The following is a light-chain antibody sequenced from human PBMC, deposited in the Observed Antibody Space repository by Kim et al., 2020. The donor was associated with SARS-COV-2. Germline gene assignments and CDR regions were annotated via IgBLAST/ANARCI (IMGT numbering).Light chain of an antibody. V-gene: IGKV1-5*03. CDR1: QSISSW. CDR3: QQYNYYPYS. Sequence: ASVGDRVTNTCRASQSISSWLAWYQQKPGKAPKLLISMASSLESGVPSRFSGSGSGTEFTLTIISLQPDDFATYFCQQYNYYPYSFAQGTKLEI. CDR2: MAS. J-gene: IGKJ2*03.